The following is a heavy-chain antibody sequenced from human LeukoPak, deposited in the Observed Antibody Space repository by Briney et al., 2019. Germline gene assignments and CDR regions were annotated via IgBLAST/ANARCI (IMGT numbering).Heavy chain of an antibody. V-gene: IGHV1-69*13. D-gene: IGHD1-7*01. CDR2: IIPIFGTA. Sequence: ASVKVSCKASGGTFSSYAISWVRQAPGQGLEWMGGIIPIFGTANYAQKFQGRVTITADESTSTAYMELSSLRSEDTAVYYCARRFPGITGTTAYYYYYMDVWGKGTTVTVSS. J-gene: IGHJ6*03. CDR1: GGTFSSYA. CDR3: ARRFPGITGTTAYYYYYMDV.